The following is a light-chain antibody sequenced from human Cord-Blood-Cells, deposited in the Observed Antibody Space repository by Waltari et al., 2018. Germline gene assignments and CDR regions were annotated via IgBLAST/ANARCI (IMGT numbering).Light chain of an antibody. CDR1: QSVSSN. V-gene: IGKV3-15*01. Sequence: EIVMTQSPATLSVSPGERATLSCRTSQSVSSNLAWYHQKPGQAPRLLIYGASTRATGIPARFSGGGSGTEFTLTISSLQSEAFAVYYCKQYNNWPPRFGPGTKVDIK. CDR2: GAS. CDR3: KQYNNWPPR. J-gene: IGKJ3*01.